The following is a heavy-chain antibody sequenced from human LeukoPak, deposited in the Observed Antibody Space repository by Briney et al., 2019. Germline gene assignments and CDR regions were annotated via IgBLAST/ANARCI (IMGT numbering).Heavy chain of an antibody. Sequence: SETLSLTCTVSGGSISSYYWSWIRQPPGKGLEWIGHIYYSGSTNYNPSLKSRVTISVDTSKNQFSLKLSSVTAADTAVYYCARRMGVPNNRFDPWGQGTLVTVSS. D-gene: IGHD2-2*01. J-gene: IGHJ5*02. CDR2: IYYSGST. V-gene: IGHV4-59*01. CDR1: GGSISSYY. CDR3: ARRMGVPNNRFDP.